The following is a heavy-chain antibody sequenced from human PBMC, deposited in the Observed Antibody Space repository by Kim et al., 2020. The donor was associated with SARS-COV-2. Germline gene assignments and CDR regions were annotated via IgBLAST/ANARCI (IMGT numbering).Heavy chain of an antibody. J-gene: IGHJ4*02. D-gene: IGHD5-12*01. CDR3: ARTEFIGYRPYFDRHSDK. CDR1: GFTFSSYE. Sequence: GGSLRLSCEASGFTFSSYEMNWVRQAPGKGLEWVAYIGSSGSTIYYEDSVKGRFTISRDNDKKSLYLQMNSLRVEDSAVYYCARTEFIGYRPYFDRHSDKWSQGTLVTVSS. CDR2: IGSSGSTI. V-gene: IGHV3-48*03.